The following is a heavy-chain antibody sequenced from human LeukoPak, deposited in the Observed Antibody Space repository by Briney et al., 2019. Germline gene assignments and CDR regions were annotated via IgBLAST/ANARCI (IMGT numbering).Heavy chain of an antibody. CDR2: INHSGST. CDR1: GGSFSGYY. CDR3: ARSRRYFDWLPSYNWFDP. D-gene: IGHD3-9*01. V-gene: IGHV4-34*01. J-gene: IGHJ5*02. Sequence: SETLSLTCAVYGGSFSGYYWSWIRQPPGKGLEWIGEINHSGSTNYNPSLKSRVTISVDTSKNQFSLKLSSVTAADTAVYYCARSRRYFDWLPSYNWFDPWGQGTLVTVSS.